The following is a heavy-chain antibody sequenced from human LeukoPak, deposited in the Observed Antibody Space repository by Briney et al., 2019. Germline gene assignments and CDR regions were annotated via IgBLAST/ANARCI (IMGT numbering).Heavy chain of an antibody. D-gene: IGHD7-27*01. CDR3: AREELGFDP. J-gene: IGHJ5*02. Sequence: ASVKVSCKASGYTFTSYGISWVRQAPGQGLEWLGWISSYNGNTKYAQKLQGRVTMATDTSTTTAYMELRSLRSDDTAVYYCAREELGFDPWGQGTLVTVSS. CDR1: GYTFTSYG. CDR2: ISSYNGNT. V-gene: IGHV1-18*01.